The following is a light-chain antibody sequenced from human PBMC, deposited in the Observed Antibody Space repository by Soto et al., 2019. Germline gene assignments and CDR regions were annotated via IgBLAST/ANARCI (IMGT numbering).Light chain of an antibody. CDR2: DGS. CDR1: STDIDNYSF. CDR3: CSHAGGYTSVL. J-gene: IGLJ2*01. Sequence: SALTQPASVSGSPGQSITISCSGTSTDIDNYSFVSWYQQQPGQAPKLIIYDGSERPSGVSNRFSGSRSDNTASLTISGLQPEDEADYYCCSHAGGYTSVLFGGGTQLTVL. V-gene: IGLV2-23*01.